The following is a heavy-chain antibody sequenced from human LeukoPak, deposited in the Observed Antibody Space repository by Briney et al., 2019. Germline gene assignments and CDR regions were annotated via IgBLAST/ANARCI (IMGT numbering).Heavy chain of an antibody. Sequence: SETLSLTCAVSGYSISSGYYWGWIRQPPGKGLEWIGSIYHSGSTYYNPSLKSRVTISVDTSKNQFSLKLSSVTAADTAVYYCARNQAAAGPVPTRYMDVWGKGTTVTVSS. CDR3: ARNQAAAGPVPTRYMDV. V-gene: IGHV4-38-2*01. D-gene: IGHD6-13*01. CDR1: GYSISSGYY. CDR2: IYHSGST. J-gene: IGHJ6*03.